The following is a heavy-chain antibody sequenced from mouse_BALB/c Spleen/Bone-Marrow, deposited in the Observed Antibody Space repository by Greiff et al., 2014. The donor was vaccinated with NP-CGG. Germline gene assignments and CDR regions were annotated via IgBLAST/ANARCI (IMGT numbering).Heavy chain of an antibody. Sequence: EVKLQESGGGLVKPGGSLKLSCAASGFTFSDYYMYWVRQTQEKRLEWVATISDGGSYTYYPDSVKGRFTISRDNAKNNLYLQMSSLKSEDTAMYYCARGSSYFDYWGQGTTLTVSS. CDR1: GFTFSDYY. J-gene: IGHJ2*01. D-gene: IGHD1-1*01. V-gene: IGHV5-4*02. CDR3: ARGSSYFDY. CDR2: ISDGGSYT.